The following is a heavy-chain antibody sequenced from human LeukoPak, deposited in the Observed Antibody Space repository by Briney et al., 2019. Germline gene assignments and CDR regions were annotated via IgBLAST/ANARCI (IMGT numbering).Heavy chain of an antibody. V-gene: IGHV4-39*07. J-gene: IGHJ4*02. D-gene: IGHD3-10*01. Sequence: SETLSLTCTVSGGSITSSNHYWAWIRQPPGKGLEWIGSIYYTGSTYYNSSLKSRVTISVDTSKNQFSLKVTSVTAADTAVYYCAANSADYNTLGSSYKVWGQGTLVTVFS. CDR3: AANSADYNTLGSSYKV. CDR2: IYYTGST. CDR1: GGSITSSNHY.